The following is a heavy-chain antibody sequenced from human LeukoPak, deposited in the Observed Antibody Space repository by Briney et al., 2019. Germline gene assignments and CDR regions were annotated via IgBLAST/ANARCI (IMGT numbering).Heavy chain of an antibody. Sequence: PSETLSLTCTVSGGSISSSSYYWGWLRQPPGKGLEWIGSIYYSGSTYYNPSLKSRVTISVDTSKNQLSLKLSSATAADTAVYYCARQRGGYCSSTSCSRLYAAEYVQHWGQGTLVTVSS. J-gene: IGHJ1*01. V-gene: IGHV4-39*01. CDR1: GGSISSSSYY. CDR3: ARQRGGYCSSTSCSRLYAAEYVQH. CDR2: IYYSGST. D-gene: IGHD2-2*01.